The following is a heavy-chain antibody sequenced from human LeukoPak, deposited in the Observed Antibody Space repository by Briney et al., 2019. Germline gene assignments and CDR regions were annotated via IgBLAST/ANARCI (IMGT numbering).Heavy chain of an antibody. CDR1: GFTFDDYA. D-gene: IGHD6-19*01. J-gene: IGHJ4*02. CDR2: ISWNSGRI. V-gene: IGHV3-9*01. Sequence: GGSLRLSCAASGFTFDDYAMHWVRQAPGKGLEWVSSISWNSGRIDYADSVKGRFTISRDNAKNFLYLQMNSLRTGDTALYYCAKGSSGWPARYFDNWGQGTLVTVSS. CDR3: AKGSSGWPARYFDN.